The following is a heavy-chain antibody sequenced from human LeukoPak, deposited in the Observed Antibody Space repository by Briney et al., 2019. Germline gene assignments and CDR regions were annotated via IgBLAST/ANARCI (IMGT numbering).Heavy chain of an antibody. CDR1: GGSISSRTYY. V-gene: IGHV4-39*07. CDR2: IYYSGSA. D-gene: IGHD3-22*01. J-gene: IGHJ4*02. Sequence: SETLSLTCNVSGGSISSRTYYWGWIRQPPGKGLEWIGSIYYSGSANYNPSLKSRVTISVDTSKNQFSLKLSSVTAADTAVYYCARAHSSGYFPFDYWGQGTLVTVSS. CDR3: ARAHSSGYFPFDY.